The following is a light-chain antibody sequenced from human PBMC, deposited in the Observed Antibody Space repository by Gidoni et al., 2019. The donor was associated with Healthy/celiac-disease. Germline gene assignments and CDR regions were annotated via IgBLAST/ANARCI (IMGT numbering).Light chain of an antibody. Sequence: EIVLTQSPGTLSLSPGERATLSCRARLSVSSSYLAWYQQKPGQPPRLLIYGASSRATGIPDRFSGSGSGTDFTLTISRLEPEDFAVYYCQQYGSSPGTFGQGTKVEIK. J-gene: IGKJ1*01. CDR3: QQYGSSPGT. CDR2: GAS. CDR1: LSVSSSY. V-gene: IGKV3-20*01.